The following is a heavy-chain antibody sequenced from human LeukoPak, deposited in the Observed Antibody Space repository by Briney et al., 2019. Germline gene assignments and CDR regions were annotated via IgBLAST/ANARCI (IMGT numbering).Heavy chain of an antibody. Sequence: PSETLSLTCTVSGGSITSYYWSWIRQPPGKGLEWIGYIYYSGSANYNPSLKSRVTISVDTSKNQFSLKLSSVTAADTAVYYCASGHYYYDSSGYYFDYWGQGTLVTVSS. CDR3: ASGHYYYDSSGYYFDY. CDR1: GGSITSYY. D-gene: IGHD3-22*01. J-gene: IGHJ4*02. V-gene: IGHV4-59*01. CDR2: IYYSGSA.